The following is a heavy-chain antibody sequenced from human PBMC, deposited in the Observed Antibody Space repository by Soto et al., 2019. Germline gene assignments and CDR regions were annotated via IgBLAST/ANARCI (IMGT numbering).Heavy chain of an antibody. Sequence: GASVKVSCKASGGTFSSYAISWVRQAPGQGLEWMGGIIPIFGTANYAQKFQGRVTITADESTSTAYMELSSLRSEDTAVYYCARDQGYYDSSGYWPYYGMDVWGQGTTVTSP. CDR1: GGTFSSYA. CDR3: ARDQGYYDSSGYWPYYGMDV. D-gene: IGHD3-22*01. V-gene: IGHV1-69*13. CDR2: IIPIFGTA. J-gene: IGHJ6*02.